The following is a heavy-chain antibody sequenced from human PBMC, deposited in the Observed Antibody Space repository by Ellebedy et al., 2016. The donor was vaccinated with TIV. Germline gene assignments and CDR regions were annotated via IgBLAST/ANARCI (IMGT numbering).Heavy chain of an antibody. J-gene: IGHJ6*03. CDR3: ARGMWVPVSGTSSYYYFMDA. D-gene: IGHD5/OR15-5a*01. V-gene: IGHV6-1*01. Sequence: QTLSLTCAISGDSLSSNSVAWNWIRQSPSRGLEWLGRAYYRSNWNYDYVASVRGRVNCNSDTSMNQFSLHLHSVTPEDTAVYFWARGMWVPVSGTSSYYYFMDAWGKGTTVIVSS. CDR1: GDSLSSNSVA. CDR2: AYYRSNWNY.